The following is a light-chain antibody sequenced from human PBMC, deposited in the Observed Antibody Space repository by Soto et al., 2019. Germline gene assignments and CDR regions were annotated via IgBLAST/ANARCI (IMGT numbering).Light chain of an antibody. CDR1: QTISSW. CDR3: QQYNTYPGT. V-gene: IGKV1-5*03. J-gene: IGKJ1*01. CDR2: KAT. Sequence: DIQVTQAPSTLSGSVGDRVTITCRASQTISSWLAWYQQKPGKAPKRLIYKATTVKSGVPSRFSGSGSGTEFTLTISSLQPDDFATYCWQQYNTYPGTFGQGTKVDIK.